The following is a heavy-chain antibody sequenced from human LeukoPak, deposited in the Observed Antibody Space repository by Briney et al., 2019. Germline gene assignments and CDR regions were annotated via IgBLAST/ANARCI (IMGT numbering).Heavy chain of an antibody. Sequence: GGSLRLSCVVSGFTFTSYDMSWVRQAPGKGLEWVSGISGRGGSTYYADSVKGRFTNSRDNSKRTVYMQMNSLRAEDTAVYYCAKDRHAPGRYCSSTTCFPFDSWGQGTLVTVSS. CDR2: ISGRGGST. V-gene: IGHV3-23*01. J-gene: IGHJ5*01. D-gene: IGHD2-2*01. CDR1: GFTFTSYD. CDR3: AKDRHAPGRYCSSTTCFPFDS.